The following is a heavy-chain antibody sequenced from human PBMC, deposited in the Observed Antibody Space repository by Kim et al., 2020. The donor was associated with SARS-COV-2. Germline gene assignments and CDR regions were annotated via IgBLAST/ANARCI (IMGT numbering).Heavy chain of an antibody. CDR2: ISWNSGSI. V-gene: IGHV3-9*01. CDR3: AKDIGVDTAMAGGMDV. J-gene: IGHJ6*02. Sequence: GGSLRLSCAASGFTFDDYAMHWVRQAPGKGLEWVSGISWNSGSIGYADSVKGRFTISRDNAKNSLYLQMNSLRAEDTALYYCAKDIGVDTAMAGGMDVWGQGTTVTVSS. D-gene: IGHD5-18*01. CDR1: GFTFDDYA.